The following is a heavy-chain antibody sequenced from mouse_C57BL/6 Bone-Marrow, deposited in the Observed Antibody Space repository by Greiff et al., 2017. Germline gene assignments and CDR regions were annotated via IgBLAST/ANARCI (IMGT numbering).Heavy chain of an antibody. CDR1: GYAFSSYW. CDR2: IYPGDGDT. Sequence: QVQLQQSGAELVKPGASVKISCKASGYAFSSYWMNWVKQRPGKGLEWIGQIYPGDGDTNYNGKFKGKATLTADKSSSTAYMQLSSLTSEDSAVYFCARVRDYDDFEYWGQGTTLTVSS. V-gene: IGHV1-80*01. D-gene: IGHD2-4*01. CDR3: ARVRDYDDFEY. J-gene: IGHJ2*01.